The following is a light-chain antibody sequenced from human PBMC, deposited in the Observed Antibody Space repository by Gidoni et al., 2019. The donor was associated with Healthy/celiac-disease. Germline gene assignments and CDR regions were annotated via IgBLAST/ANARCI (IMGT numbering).Light chain of an antibody. CDR1: QSISSY. CDR3: QQSYSTPLT. J-gene: IGKJ3*01. CDR2: AAS. V-gene: IGKV1-39*01. Sequence: DIQMTQSPSSLSASVGDRVTITCRASQSISSYLNWYQQKPGKAPKLLIYAASSLQSGVPSRFSGSGSGTDFTLTISSLQPEDFATYNCQQSYSTPLTFGPXTKVDIK.